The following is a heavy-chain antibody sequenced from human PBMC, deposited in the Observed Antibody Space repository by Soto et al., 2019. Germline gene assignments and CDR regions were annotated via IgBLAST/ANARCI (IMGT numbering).Heavy chain of an antibody. CDR3: ARGGYDSFDY. Sequence: SETLSLTCTVSGGSISSYYWSWIRQPPGKGLEWIGYIYYSGSTKYNPSLKSRVTISVDTSKNQFSLKLSSVTAADTAVYYCARGGYDSFDYWGQGTLVTVSS. D-gene: IGHD5-12*01. J-gene: IGHJ4*02. V-gene: IGHV4-59*01. CDR1: GGSISSYY. CDR2: IYYSGST.